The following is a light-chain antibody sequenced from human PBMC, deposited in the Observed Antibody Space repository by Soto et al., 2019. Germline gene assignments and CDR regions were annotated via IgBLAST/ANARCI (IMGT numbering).Light chain of an antibody. CDR2: GAS. V-gene: IGKV3-20*01. CDR3: QHYGISSPIT. Sequence: EIVLTQSPGTLPLSQAESVTLSCSASQSVKRKLAWYPQKPGQAPRPLIXGASTRATVIPARFSGSGSGADFTLTISRLEREDFAGYYCQHYGISSPITFGQGTRLE. CDR1: QSVKRK. J-gene: IGKJ5*01.